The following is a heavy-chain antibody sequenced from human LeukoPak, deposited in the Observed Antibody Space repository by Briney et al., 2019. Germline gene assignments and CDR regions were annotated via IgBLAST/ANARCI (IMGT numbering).Heavy chain of an antibody. Sequence: GGSLRLSCAASGFTFSDYYMSWIRQAPGKGLEWVSYISSSSSYTNYADSVKGRFTISRDNAKNSLYLQMDSLRAEDTAVYYCARAPGELSYDYWGQGTLVTVSS. D-gene: IGHD3-16*02. CDR2: ISSSSSYT. V-gene: IGHV3-11*06. CDR1: GFTFSDYY. J-gene: IGHJ4*02. CDR3: ARAPGELSYDY.